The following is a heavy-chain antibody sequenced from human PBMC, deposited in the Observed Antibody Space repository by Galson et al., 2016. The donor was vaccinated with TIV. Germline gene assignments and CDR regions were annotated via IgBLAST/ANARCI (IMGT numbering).Heavy chain of an antibody. CDR2: IDWDDDK. CDR1: GFSLSTYGMS. V-gene: IGHV2-70*17. J-gene: IGHJ4*02. CDR3: ARAPTSIFRLATSYYFDY. Sequence: PALVKPTQTLTLTCTFSGFSLSTYGMSVGWIRQPPGKALEWLARIDWDDDKFYNSSLKTRLTISKDISRNQVVLTMTNIDPVHTATYYCARAPTSIFRLATSYYFDYWGQGTLVTVSS. D-gene: IGHD3-3*01.